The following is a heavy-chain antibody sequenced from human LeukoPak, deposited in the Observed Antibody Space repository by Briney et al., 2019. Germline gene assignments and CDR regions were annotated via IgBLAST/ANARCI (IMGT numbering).Heavy chain of an antibody. CDR2: ISWNSGSI. J-gene: IGHJ4*02. D-gene: IGHD6-6*01. CDR3: AKDKEYSSSSDFDY. CDR1: GFTFDDYA. V-gene: IGHV3-9*01. Sequence: PGRSLRLSCAASGFTFDDYAMHWVRQAPGKGLEWVSGISWNSGSIGYADSVKGRFTISRDNAKNSLYLQMNSLRAEDTALYYCAKDKEYSSSSDFDYWGQGTLVTVSS.